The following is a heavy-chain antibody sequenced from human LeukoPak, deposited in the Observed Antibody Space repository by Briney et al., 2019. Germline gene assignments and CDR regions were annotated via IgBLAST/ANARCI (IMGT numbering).Heavy chain of an antibody. Sequence: GGSLRLSCAASGFTFTNNFMSWVRQVPGKGLEWVANIKQDGSEKYYVDSVKGRFTISRDNAKNSLYLQMNSLRAEDTAVYYCARISHWNVLAWGQGTLVTVSS. CDR3: ARISHWNVLA. D-gene: IGHD1-1*01. CDR1: GFTFTNNF. CDR2: IKQDGSEK. V-gene: IGHV3-7*01. J-gene: IGHJ5*02.